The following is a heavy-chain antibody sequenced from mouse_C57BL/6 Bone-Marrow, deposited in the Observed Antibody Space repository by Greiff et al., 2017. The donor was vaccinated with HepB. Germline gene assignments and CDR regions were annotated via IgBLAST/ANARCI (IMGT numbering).Heavy chain of an antibody. J-gene: IGHJ1*03. Sequence: EVHLVESGGDLVKPGGSLKLSCAASGFTFSSYGMSWVRQTPDKRLEWVATISSGGSYTYYPDSVKGRFTISRDNAKNTLYLQMSSLKSEDTAMYYCARGLLRDWYFDVWGTGTTVTVSS. D-gene: IGHD1-1*01. CDR1: GFTFSSYG. CDR2: ISSGGSYT. CDR3: ARGLLRDWYFDV. V-gene: IGHV5-6*01.